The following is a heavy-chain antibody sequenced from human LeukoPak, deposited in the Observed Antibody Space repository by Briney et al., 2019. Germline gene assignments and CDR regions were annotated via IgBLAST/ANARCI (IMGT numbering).Heavy chain of an antibody. Sequence: GGSLRLSCAASGFTFSSYGIHWVRQARGKGLDWVAVISYDGSNKYYADSVKGRFTISRDNSRNTLYLQINSLRAGDTAVYYCAKTNYGDYGDYYYAMDVWGQGTTVTVSS. CDR1: GFTFSSYG. CDR3: AKTNYGDYGDYYYAMDV. CDR2: ISYDGSNK. D-gene: IGHD4-17*01. V-gene: IGHV3-30*18. J-gene: IGHJ6*02.